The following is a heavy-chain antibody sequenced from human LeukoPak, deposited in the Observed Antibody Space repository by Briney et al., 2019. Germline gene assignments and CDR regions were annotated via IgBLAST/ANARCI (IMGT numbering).Heavy chain of an antibody. CDR2: IYHSGTT. J-gene: IGHJ5*02. CDR1: GGSIISSSYN. V-gene: IGHV4-39*01. CDR3: ARLPTGYPNWFDP. Sequence: SETLSLTCAVSGGSIISSSYNWGWIRQPPGKGLEWIGTIYHSGTTYYNPSLKSRVTISVDTSKNQFFLKLSSVTAADTAVYYCARLPTGYPNWFDPWGQGSLVTASS. D-gene: IGHD3-9*01.